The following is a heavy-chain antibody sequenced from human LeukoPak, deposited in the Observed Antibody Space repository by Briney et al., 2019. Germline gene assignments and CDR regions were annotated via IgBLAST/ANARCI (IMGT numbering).Heavy chain of an antibody. Sequence: ASVKVSCKASGYTFTGYYVHWVRQAPGQGLEWMGWINPNSGGTNYAQKFQGRVTMTRDTSISTAYMELSRLRSDDTAVYYCASKVAGTNGFDYWGQGTLVTVSS. J-gene: IGHJ4*02. D-gene: IGHD6-19*01. CDR3: ASKVAGTNGFDY. CDR2: INPNSGGT. CDR1: GYTFTGYY. V-gene: IGHV1-2*02.